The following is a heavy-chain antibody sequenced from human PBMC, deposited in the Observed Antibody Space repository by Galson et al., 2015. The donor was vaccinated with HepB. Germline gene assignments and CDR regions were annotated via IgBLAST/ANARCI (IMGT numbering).Heavy chain of an antibody. V-gene: IGHV5-10-1*01. Sequence: QSGAEVKKPGESLRISCKGSGYSFTSYWISWVRQMPGKGLEWMGRIDPSDSYTNYSPSFQGYVTISADKSISTAYLQWSSLKASDTAMYYCARGRGIAARGRYYGMDVWGQGTTVTVSS. J-gene: IGHJ6*02. CDR3: ARGRGIAARGRYYGMDV. D-gene: IGHD6-6*01. CDR1: GYSFTSYW. CDR2: IDPSDSYT.